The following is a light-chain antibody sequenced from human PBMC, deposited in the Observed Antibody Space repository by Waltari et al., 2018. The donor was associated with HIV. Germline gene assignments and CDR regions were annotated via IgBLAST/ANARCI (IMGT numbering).Light chain of an antibody. CDR1: QGISKS. CDR2: GAS. CDR3: QQYGIWPPT. V-gene: IGKV3-15*01. Sequence: EIVMTQSLATLSVSPGGSVILSCRASQGISKSVAWYQHNPGQTPRLLIYGASTRAPGISARFTGSGSGTEFTLTISSLQSEDSALYYCQQYGIWPPTCGHGTKVEI. J-gene: IGKJ1*01.